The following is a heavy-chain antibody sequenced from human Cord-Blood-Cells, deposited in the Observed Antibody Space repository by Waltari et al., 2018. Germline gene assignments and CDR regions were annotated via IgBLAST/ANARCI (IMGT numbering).Heavy chain of an antibody. J-gene: IGHJ3*02. CDR2: IRSKANSYAT. CDR3: TRHDGESIPFDI. CDR1: GFTFSDSA. D-gene: IGHD3-10*01. Sequence: EVQLVESGGGLVQPGGSLKLSCAASGFTFSDSAMHGVRQASGKWLEWVGRIRSKANSYATAYAASVKGRFTISRDDSKNTAYLQMNSLKTEDTAVYYCTRHDGESIPFDIWGQGTMVTVSS. V-gene: IGHV3-73*02.